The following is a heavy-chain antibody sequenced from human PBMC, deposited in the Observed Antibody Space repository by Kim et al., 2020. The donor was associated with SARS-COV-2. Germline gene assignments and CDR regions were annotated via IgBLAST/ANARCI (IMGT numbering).Heavy chain of an antibody. Sequence: YLKSRVTISVDTSKNQFYLNLSSVTAADTAVYYCARVAGCSVGSCYAFDYWGQGTLVSVSS. CDR3: ARVAGCSVGSCYAFDY. D-gene: IGHD2-15*01. V-gene: IGHV4-31*02. J-gene: IGHJ4*02.